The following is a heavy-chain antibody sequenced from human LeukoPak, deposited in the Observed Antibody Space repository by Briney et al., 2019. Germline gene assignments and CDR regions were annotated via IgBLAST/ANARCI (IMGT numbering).Heavy chain of an antibody. CDR2: TYSGGST. CDR3: ARTYYDYRVGTNYFDY. D-gene: IGHD3-3*01. CDR1: GFSVTTSY. J-gene: IGHJ4*02. Sequence: TGGSLRVSCAASGFSVTTSYMSWVRQAPGKGLERVSVTYSGGSTSHADSVKGRFTVSRDDSKNMVYLQMNSMRHHDTAVYYCARTYYDYRVGTNYFDYWGQGTLVTVSS. V-gene: IGHV3-66*01.